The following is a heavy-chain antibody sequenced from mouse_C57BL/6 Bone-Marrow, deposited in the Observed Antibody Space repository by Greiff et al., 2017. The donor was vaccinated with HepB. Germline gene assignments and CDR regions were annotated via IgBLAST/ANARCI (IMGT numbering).Heavy chain of an antibody. CDR2: ISYDGSN. CDR1: GYSITSGYY. Sequence: DVQLQESGPGLVKPSQSLSLTCSVTGYSITSGYYWNWIRQFPGNKLEWMGYISYDGSNNYNPSLKNRISITRDTSKNQFFLKLNSVTTEDTATYYCAGYGYPFAYWGQGTLVTVSA. V-gene: IGHV3-6*01. J-gene: IGHJ3*01. CDR3: AGYGYPFAY. D-gene: IGHD2-2*01.